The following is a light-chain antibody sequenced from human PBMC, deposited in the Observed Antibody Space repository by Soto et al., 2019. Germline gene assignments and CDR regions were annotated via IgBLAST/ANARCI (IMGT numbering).Light chain of an antibody. J-gene: IGKJ1*01. CDR2: DAS. CDR1: QTISTW. Sequence: DIQVTQSPPTLSASVGDRVTITCRASQTISTWMAWYQQKPGKAPKLLVYDASTLQSGVASRFSGSGSGTEFTLIISGLQPDDSATYYCQQYKTFGQGTKVDIK. CDR3: QQYKT. V-gene: IGKV1-5*01.